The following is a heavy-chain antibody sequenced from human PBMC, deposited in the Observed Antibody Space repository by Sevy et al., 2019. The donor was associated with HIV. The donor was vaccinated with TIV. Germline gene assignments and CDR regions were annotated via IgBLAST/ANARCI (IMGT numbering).Heavy chain of an antibody. CDR3: ARGVGLDR. J-gene: IGHJ5*02. CDR1: GFTFSPYW. Sequence: GGSLRLSCEASGFTFSPYWMTWVRQAPGKGLEWVANIRPDGSDKYYVDSVKGRFTISRENPKNSLYLQMNSLRADDTAMYYGARGVGLDRWGQGALVTVSS. V-gene: IGHV3-7*01. D-gene: IGHD1-26*01. CDR2: IRPDGSDK.